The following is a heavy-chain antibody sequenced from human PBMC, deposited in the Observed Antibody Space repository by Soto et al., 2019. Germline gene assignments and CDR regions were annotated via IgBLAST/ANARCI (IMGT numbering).Heavy chain of an antibody. J-gene: IGHJ4*02. Sequence: EVQLLESGGGLVQPGGSLRLSCAASGFTFSSYAMNWVRQAPGKGLESVSVISGSGGSAYYADSVKGRFTISRDNSKNTLYLQMNSLRAEDTAVYYCAKDRGLYSSGIHYWGQGTLVTVSS. CDR2: ISGSGGSA. CDR1: GFTFSSYA. D-gene: IGHD6-19*01. CDR3: AKDRGLYSSGIHY. V-gene: IGHV3-23*01.